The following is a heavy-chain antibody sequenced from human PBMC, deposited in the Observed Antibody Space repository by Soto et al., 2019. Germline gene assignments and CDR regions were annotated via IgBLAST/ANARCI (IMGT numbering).Heavy chain of an antibody. D-gene: IGHD6-6*01. J-gene: IGHJ5*02. CDR3: ARVVPTTPAIAARLFNWFDP. V-gene: IGHV1-18*04. Sequence: ASVKVSCKASGYTFTSYGISWVRQAPGQGLEWMGWISAYNGNTNYAQKLQGSVTMTTDTSTSTAYMELRSLRSDDTAVYYCARVVPTTPAIAARLFNWFDPWGQGTLVTVSS. CDR2: ISAYNGNT. CDR1: GYTFTSYG.